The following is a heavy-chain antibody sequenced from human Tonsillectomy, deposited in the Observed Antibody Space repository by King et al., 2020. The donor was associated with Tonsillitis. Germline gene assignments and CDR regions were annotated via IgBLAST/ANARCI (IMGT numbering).Heavy chain of an antibody. CDR3: ARNGEWNLDY. D-gene: IGHD1-1*01. CDR1: GFTFTNNL. V-gene: IGHV3-7*01. CDR2: ISPEGMNT. J-gene: IGHJ4*02. Sequence: VQLVESGGDLVQPGGSLRLSCAASGFTFTNNLMTWVRQAPGKGLEWVGAISPEGMNTDFVDSVGGRFTISRDNAKNSLYLQMNSLRAEDTGVYYCARNGEWNLDYWGPGTLVTVSS.